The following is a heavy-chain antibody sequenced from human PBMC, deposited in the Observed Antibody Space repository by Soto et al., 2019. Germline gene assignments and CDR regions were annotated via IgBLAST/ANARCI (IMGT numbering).Heavy chain of an antibody. D-gene: IGHD3-3*01. CDR2: ISYDGSNK. CDR3: AKDQGSIRSLEWPYNWFDP. Sequence: VWSLRLSCAASGFTFSSYGMHWVRQAPGKGLEWVAVISYDGSNKYYADSVKGRFTISRDNSKNTLYLQMNSLRAEDTAVYYCAKDQGSIRSLEWPYNWFDPWGPGT. J-gene: IGHJ5*02. V-gene: IGHV3-30*18. CDR1: GFTFSSYG.